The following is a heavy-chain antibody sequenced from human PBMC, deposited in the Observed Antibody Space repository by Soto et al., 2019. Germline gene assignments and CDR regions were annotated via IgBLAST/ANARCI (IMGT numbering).Heavy chain of an antibody. Sequence: GGSLRLSCAASGFTFSSYGMHWVRQAPGKGLEWVAVISYDGSNKYYADSVKGRFTISRDNSKNTLYLQMNSLRAEDTAVYYCAKAPVGELHYDNWYFDLWGRGTLVTVSS. CDR2: ISYDGSNK. J-gene: IGHJ2*01. V-gene: IGHV3-30*18. CDR3: AKAPVGELHYDNWYFDL. D-gene: IGHD3-22*01. CDR1: GFTFSSYG.